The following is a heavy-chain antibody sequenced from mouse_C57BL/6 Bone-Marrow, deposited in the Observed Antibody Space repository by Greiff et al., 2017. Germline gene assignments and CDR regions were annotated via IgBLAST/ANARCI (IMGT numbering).Heavy chain of an antibody. CDR3: ARRNGNYEGEAMDY. CDR2: ISSGGSYT. V-gene: IGHV5-6*01. CDR1: GFTFSSYG. J-gene: IGHJ4*01. Sequence: EVQRVESGGDLVKPGGSLKLSCAASGFTFSSYGMSWVRQTPDKRLEWVATISSGGSYTYYPDSVKGRFTISRDNAKNTLYLQMSSLKSEDTAMYYCARRNGNYEGEAMDYWGQGTSVTVSS. D-gene: IGHD2-1*01.